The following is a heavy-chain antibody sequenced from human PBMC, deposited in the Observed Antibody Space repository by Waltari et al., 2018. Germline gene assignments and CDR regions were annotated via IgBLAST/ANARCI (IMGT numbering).Heavy chain of an antibody. CDR1: GGSVSHNTYY. D-gene: IGHD1-26*01. CDR3: ARDIVIMENWFDP. J-gene: IGHJ5*02. Sequence: QLQESGPGLVKPSETLSLTCTVSGGSVSHNTYYWGWIRQPPGKGLEWIGSIYYSGRTYYNPSLGSRVTITVDTSKNQFSLKLTSVTAADTAVYYCARDIVIMENWFDPWGQGTLVTVSS. CDR2: IYYSGRT. V-gene: IGHV4-39*07.